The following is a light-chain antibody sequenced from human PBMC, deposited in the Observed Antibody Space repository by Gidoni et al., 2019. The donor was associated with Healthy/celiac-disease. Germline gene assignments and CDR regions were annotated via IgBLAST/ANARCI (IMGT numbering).Light chain of an antibody. J-gene: IGKJ5*01. CDR3: QQYNNWPPSIT. CDR2: GAS. V-gene: IGKV3-15*01. CDR1: QSVSSN. Sequence: EIVMTQSPATLSVSPGERATLSCRASQSVSSNLDWYQQKPGQAPRLRIYGASTRATGIPARFSGSGSGTEFTLTISSLQSEDFAVYYCQQYNNWPPSITFGQGTRLEIK.